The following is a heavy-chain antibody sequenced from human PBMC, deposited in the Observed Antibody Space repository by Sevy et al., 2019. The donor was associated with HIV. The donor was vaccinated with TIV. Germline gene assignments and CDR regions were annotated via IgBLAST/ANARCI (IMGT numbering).Heavy chain of an antibody. J-gene: IGHJ3*02. CDR1: GFTFSSYA. Sequence: GGSLRLSCASSGFTFSSYALNWVRQAPGKGLEWVSTISGSGGSTYYAASVKGRFTISRDNSKNTLYLQMDSLRAEDTAVYYCAKDRYHTSGYYPEGAFDIWGQGTMVTVSS. D-gene: IGHD3-22*01. CDR2: ISGSGGST. V-gene: IGHV3-23*01. CDR3: AKDRYHTSGYYPEGAFDI.